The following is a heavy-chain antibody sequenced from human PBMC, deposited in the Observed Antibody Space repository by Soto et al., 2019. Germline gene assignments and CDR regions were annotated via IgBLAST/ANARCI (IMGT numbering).Heavy chain of an antibody. Sequence: SETLSLTCTVSGGSVNSRSYHWSWIRQPPGKGLEWIGYIYYSGATNYNPSLKSRVTMSVDTSKNQFSLKLNSVTAADTAVYYCARDSPPVDYWGQGTLVTVSS. CDR2: IYYSGAT. CDR3: ARDSPPVDY. V-gene: IGHV4-61*01. J-gene: IGHJ4*02. CDR1: GGSVNSRSYH.